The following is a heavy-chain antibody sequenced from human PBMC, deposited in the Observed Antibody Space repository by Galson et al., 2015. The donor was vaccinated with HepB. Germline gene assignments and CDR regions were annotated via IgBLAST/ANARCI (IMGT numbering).Heavy chain of an antibody. CDR2: ISSSSIYI. V-gene: IGHV3-21*01. D-gene: IGHD3-22*01. CDR1: GFSFSSYG. Sequence: SLRLSCAASGFSFSSYGMNWFRQAPGKGLEWVSAISSSSIYIYQADSVKGRFTTSRDNAKNSLYLQMNSLRAEDTAVYYCARGKYDSGTDYYFDYWGQGTLVTVSS. J-gene: IGHJ4*02. CDR3: ARGKYDSGTDYYFDY.